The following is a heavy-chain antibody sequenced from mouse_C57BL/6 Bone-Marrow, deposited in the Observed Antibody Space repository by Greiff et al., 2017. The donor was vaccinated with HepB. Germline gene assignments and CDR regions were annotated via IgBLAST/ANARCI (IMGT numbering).Heavy chain of an antibody. D-gene: IGHD1-1*01. CDR1: GYSFPGYF. CDR3: ARDLITTVVAKKMDY. J-gene: IGHJ4*01. Sequence: VQLQQSGPELVKPGDSVKISCKASGYSFPGYFMNWVMQSHGKSLEWIGRINPYNGDTFYNQKFKGKATLTVDKSSSTAHMELRSLTSEDSAVYYCARDLITTVVAKKMDYWGQGTSVTVSS. V-gene: IGHV1-20*01. CDR2: INPYNGDT.